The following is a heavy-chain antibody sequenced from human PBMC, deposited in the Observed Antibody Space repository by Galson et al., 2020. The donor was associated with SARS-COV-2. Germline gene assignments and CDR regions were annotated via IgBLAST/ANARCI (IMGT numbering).Heavy chain of an antibody. CDR1: GGSISSDSYY. Sequence: SETLSLTCTVSGGSISSDSYYCGWIRQPPGKGLEWIGSIFHSGTTYYNPSPKSRVTISVDTSKNQFSLKLSSVTAADTAVYYCAREIGRYYVVDYWGQGTLVTVSS. CDR2: IFHSGTT. J-gene: IGHJ4*02. V-gene: IGHV4-39*07. CDR3: AREIGRYYVVDY. D-gene: IGHD1-26*01.